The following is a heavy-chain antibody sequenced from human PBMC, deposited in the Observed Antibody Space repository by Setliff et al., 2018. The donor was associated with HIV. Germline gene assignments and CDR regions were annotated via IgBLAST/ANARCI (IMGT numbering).Heavy chain of an antibody. V-gene: IGHV3-23*01. CDR3: AKRGYVSAWYDEPVQFYQHMDV. Sequence: PGGSLRLSCAASRFTFSTNAMNWVRQAPGKGLEWVSGISAGGGSTYYADSVKGRFTISRDNSKNTLYMQMNNLRAEDTAEYYCAKRGYVSAWYDEPVQFYQHMDVWGKGTTVTVSS. D-gene: IGHD6-19*01. J-gene: IGHJ6*03. CDR2: ISAGGGST. CDR1: RFTFSTNA.